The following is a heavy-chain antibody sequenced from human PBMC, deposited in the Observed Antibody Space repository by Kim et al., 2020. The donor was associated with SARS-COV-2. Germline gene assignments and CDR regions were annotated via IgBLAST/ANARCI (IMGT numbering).Heavy chain of an antibody. CDR3: ARYSSSGHFDY. D-gene: IGHD6-6*01. Sequence: FSADSWKCRFPISRDNSKNTLYLQMNSLRAEDTAVYYCARYSSSGHFDYWGQGTLVTVSS. V-gene: IGHV3-53*01. J-gene: IGHJ4*02.